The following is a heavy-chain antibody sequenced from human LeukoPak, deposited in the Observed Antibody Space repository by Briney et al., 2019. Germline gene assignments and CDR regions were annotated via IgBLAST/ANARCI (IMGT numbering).Heavy chain of an antibody. V-gene: IGHV1-8*01. Sequence: ASVKVSCKASGYTFTSYDINWVRQATGQGLEWMGWMNPQSGDTDCAQKFQGRVTMTRSPSITTAYMELTSLTYEDTAVYYCARVPRRGDQFDPWGQGTLVTVSS. CDR3: ARVPRRGDQFDP. D-gene: IGHD3-10*01. J-gene: IGHJ5*02. CDR1: GYTFTSYD. CDR2: MNPQSGDT.